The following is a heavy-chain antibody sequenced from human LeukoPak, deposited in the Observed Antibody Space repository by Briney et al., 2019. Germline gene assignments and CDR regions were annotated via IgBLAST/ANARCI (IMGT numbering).Heavy chain of an antibody. CDR2: INPNSGGT. D-gene: IGHD3-22*01. CDR1: GYTFTGYY. V-gene: IGHV1-2*04. J-gene: IGHJ5*02. Sequence: ASVKVSCKASGYTFTGYYMHWVRQASGQGLEWMGWINPNSGGTNYAQKFQGWVTMTRDTSISTAYMELSRLRSDDTAVYYCARDLGYYYDSSGYQETRNWFDPWGQGTLVTVSS. CDR3: ARDLGYYYDSSGYQETRNWFDP.